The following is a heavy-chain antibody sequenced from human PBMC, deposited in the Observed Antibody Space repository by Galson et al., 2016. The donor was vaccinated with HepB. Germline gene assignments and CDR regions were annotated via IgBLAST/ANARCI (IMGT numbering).Heavy chain of an antibody. J-gene: IGHJ4*02. CDR3: ARGEIVGAIFDY. Sequence: SLRLSCAASGFTFSSYSMNWVRQAPGKGLEWVSSISSSSSYIYYADSVKGRFTISRDNAKNSLSLQMNSLRAEDTAVYYCARGEIVGAIFDYWGQGTLVTVSS. CDR2: ISSSSSYI. CDR1: GFTFSSYS. D-gene: IGHD1-26*01. V-gene: IGHV3-21*01.